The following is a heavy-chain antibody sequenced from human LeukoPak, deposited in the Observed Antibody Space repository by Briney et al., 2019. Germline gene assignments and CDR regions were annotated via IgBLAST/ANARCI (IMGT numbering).Heavy chain of an antibody. CDR1: GGIFSNYA. CDR3: ARDSSEFRSLIPH. J-gene: IGHJ1*01. V-gene: IGHV1-69*01. CDR2: IIPIFGTA. Sequence: SVKVSCKASGGIFSNYAISWVRQAPGQGLEWMGGIIPIFGTANYAEKFRGRVTITADETTSTAYMELSRLKSEDTAVYYCARDSSEFRSLIPHWGQGTLVTVPS. D-gene: IGHD2-21*01.